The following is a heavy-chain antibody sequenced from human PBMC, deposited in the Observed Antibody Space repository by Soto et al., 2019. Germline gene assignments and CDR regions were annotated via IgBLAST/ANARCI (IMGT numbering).Heavy chain of an antibody. J-gene: IGHJ4*02. CDR1: GYTFTSYD. V-gene: IGHV1-8*01. Sequence: GASVKVSCKASGYTFTSYDINWVRQATGQGLEWMGWMTPNSGHTGYAQKFQGRVTMTRNTSISTAYMELSSLRSEDTAVYYCARVQQRYSGTYLAYWGQGTLVTVYS. CDR2: MTPNSGHT. CDR3: ARVQQRYSGTYLAY. D-gene: IGHD1-26*01.